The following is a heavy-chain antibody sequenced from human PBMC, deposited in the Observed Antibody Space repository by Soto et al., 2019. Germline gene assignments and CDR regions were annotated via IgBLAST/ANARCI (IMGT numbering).Heavy chain of an antibody. D-gene: IGHD3-10*01. CDR1: GGSISSSSSSYY. J-gene: IGHJ3*02. V-gene: IGHV4-39*01. CDR2: IYYSGTT. Sequence: QLQLQESGPGLVKPSETLSLSCTVSGGSISSSSSSYYWGWIRQPPGKGLEWIGSIYYSGTTYYNPSLKSRVTIFVDTSKNQFSLKMSSVTAADTAVFYCASTSYGSGLDAFDIWGQGTMVTVSS. CDR3: ASTSYGSGLDAFDI.